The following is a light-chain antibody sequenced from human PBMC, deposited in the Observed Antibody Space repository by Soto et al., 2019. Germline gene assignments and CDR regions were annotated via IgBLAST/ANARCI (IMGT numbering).Light chain of an antibody. CDR2: DVN. Sequence: QSALTQPASVSGSPGQSITISCTGTSSDVGGYDYVSWYQQLPGKAPKLLIYDVNNRPSGVSHRFSGSKSGNTASLTISGLQADDEADYYCRSYTGSSTFVFGTGTKVTV. V-gene: IGLV2-14*01. J-gene: IGLJ1*01. CDR3: RSYTGSSTFV. CDR1: SSDVGGYDY.